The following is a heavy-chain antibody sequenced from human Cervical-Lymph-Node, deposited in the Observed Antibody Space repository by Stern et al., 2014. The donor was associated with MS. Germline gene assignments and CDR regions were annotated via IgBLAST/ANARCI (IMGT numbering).Heavy chain of an antibody. CDR1: GITFSSFG. D-gene: IGHD4-17*01. J-gene: IGHJ4*02. V-gene: IGHV3-30*03. CDR3: ARDMWDTVTSPLDY. CDR2: ISYDGSDK. Sequence: VQLVESGGGVVQPGRSLRLSCAASGITFSSFGMHWVRQAPGKGLKWVAVISYDGSDKYYADSVKGRFTISRDNAKNSLYLQMNSLRAEDTAVYYCARDMWDTVTSPLDYWGQGTLVTVSS.